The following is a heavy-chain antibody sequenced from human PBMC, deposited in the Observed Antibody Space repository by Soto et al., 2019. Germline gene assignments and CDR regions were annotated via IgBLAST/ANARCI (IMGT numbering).Heavy chain of an antibody. D-gene: IGHD3-10*01. V-gene: IGHV3-13*01. CDR2: IGTSGHA. CDR3: ARGGGFGEQYSDAIDM. J-gene: IGHJ3*02. CDR1: GFTFSVYG. Sequence: EVQLVESGGGLVQAGGSLRLSCAASGFTFSVYGMHWVRQAPGESLEWVSVIGTSGHAFYADSVKGRFTITREDAKNSVYLQMNSLRDGDTAVYYCARGGGFGEQYSDAIDMRGQGTMVTVSS.